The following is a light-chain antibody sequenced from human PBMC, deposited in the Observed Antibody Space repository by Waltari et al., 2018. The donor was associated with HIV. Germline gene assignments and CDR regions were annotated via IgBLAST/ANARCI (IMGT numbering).Light chain of an antibody. V-gene: IGKV4-1*01. CDR1: ERVLSSSNNVDY. Sequence: EIILTQSPETLSVSLGGRAAIHCKSAERVLSSSNNVDYFAWYQHIPGHPPKLLFSRASTRASGVPARFTASGSRTDFTLTIDDLRADDVGFYFCQQYYSTPTFGRGTQL. CDR2: RAS. J-gene: IGKJ5*01. CDR3: QQYYSTPT.